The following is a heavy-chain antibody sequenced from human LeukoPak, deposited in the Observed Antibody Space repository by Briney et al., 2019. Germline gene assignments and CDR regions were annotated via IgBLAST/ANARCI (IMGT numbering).Heavy chain of an antibody. Sequence: ESGPTLVNPTQTLTLTCTFSGFSLSTSGVGVGWIRQPPGKALEWLALIYWDDDKRYSPSLKSRLTITRDTSKNHVFLTMTNVDPVDTATYHCAHRKGYCSGGNCYPHFDYWGQGTLVTVSS. V-gene: IGHV2-5*02. CDR3: AHRKGYCSGGNCYPHFDY. D-gene: IGHD2-15*01. CDR1: GFSLSTSGVG. J-gene: IGHJ4*02. CDR2: IYWDDDK.